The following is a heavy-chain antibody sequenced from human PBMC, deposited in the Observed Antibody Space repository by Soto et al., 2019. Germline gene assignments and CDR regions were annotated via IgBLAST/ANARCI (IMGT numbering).Heavy chain of an antibody. Sequence: SLRLSCAASGFTFSSYGMHWVRQAPGKGLEWVAVIWYDGSNKYYADSVKGRFTISRDNSKNTLYLQMNSLRAEDTAVYYCARDPPLPSSSWRYYFDYWGQGTLVTVSS. CDR3: ARDPPLPSSSWRYYFDY. V-gene: IGHV3-33*01. CDR2: IWYDGSNK. D-gene: IGHD6-13*01. CDR1: GFTFSSYG. J-gene: IGHJ4*02.